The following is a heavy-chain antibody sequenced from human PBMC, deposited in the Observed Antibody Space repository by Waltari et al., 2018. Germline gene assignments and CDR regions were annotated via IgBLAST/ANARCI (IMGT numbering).Heavy chain of an antibody. CDR2: IIPNSGGT. D-gene: IGHD7-27*01. CDR1: GYTFSGYY. J-gene: IGHJ4*02. CDR3: ARGNWGYFFDY. V-gene: IGHV1-2*06. Sequence: QVQLVQSGAEVRKPGASVKVSCDTSGYTFSGYYIHWVRQAPGQGPEWMGRIIPNSGGTSYAQKFQGRVTMTRDTSITTAYMELRSLTSDDTAVYYCARGNWGYFFDYWGQGTLVTVSS.